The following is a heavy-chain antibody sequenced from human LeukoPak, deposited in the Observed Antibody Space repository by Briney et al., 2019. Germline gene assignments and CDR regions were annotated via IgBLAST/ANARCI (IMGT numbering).Heavy chain of an antibody. CDR1: GGSISNYY. J-gene: IGHJ4*02. Sequence: SETLSLTCSASGGSISNYYWNWLRQPAGKGLEWIGRIYASGSTNYNPSLKSRVTISMDKSKNHFSLNLKSVTAADTAFYCARDFYGDDGHHPFDYWGQGIQVTVSS. D-gene: IGHD2/OR15-2a*01. CDR2: IYASGST. CDR3: ARDFYGDDGHHPFDY. V-gene: IGHV4-4*07.